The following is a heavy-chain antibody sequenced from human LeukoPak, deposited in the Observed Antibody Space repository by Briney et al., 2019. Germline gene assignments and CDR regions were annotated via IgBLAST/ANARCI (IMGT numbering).Heavy chain of an antibody. CDR2: INAGNGNT. V-gene: IGHV1-3*01. J-gene: IGHJ4*02. CDR1: GYTFTSYA. Sequence: ASVKVSCKASGYTFTSYAMHWVRQAPGQRLEWMRWINAGNGNTKYSQKFQGRVTITRDTSASTAYMELSSLRSEDTAVYYCARDLSMVRGVFYWGQGTLVTVSS. D-gene: IGHD3-10*01. CDR3: ARDLSMVRGVFY.